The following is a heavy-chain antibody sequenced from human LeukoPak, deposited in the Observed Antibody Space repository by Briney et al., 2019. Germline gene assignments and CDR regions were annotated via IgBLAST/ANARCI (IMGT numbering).Heavy chain of an antibody. CDR1: GGSISSNY. D-gene: IGHD6-13*01. V-gene: IGHV4-4*07. CDR2: IYTSGNT. CDR3: ARDRAAVGIFDY. J-gene: IGHJ4*02. Sequence: SETLSLTCSVSGGSISSNYWSWIRQPAGKGLEWIGRIYTSGNTNYNLSLKSRVTVSLDTSKNHFSLKLSSVTAADTAVYYCARDRAAVGIFDYWGQGTLVIVSS.